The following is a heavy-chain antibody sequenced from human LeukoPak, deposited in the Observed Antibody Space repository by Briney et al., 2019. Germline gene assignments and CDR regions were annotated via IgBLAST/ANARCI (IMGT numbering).Heavy chain of an antibody. CDR2: IYHSGST. CDR3: ARDQNRAFDI. D-gene: IGHD1-14*01. Sequence: PSETLSLTCAVSGGSISSSNWWSWVRQPPGKGLEWIGEIYHSGSTNYNPSLKSRVTISVDTSKNQFSLKLSSVTAADTAVYYRARDQNRAFDIWGQGTMVTVSS. J-gene: IGHJ3*02. CDR1: GGSISSSNW. V-gene: IGHV4-4*02.